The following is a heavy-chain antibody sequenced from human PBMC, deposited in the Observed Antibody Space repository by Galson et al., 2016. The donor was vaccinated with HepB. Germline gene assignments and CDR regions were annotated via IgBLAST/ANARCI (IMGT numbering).Heavy chain of an antibody. D-gene: IGHD6-19*01. CDR2: IRGSGGSP. CDR1: GFSFSNYA. J-gene: IGHJ4*02. V-gene: IGHV3-23*01. CDR3: AKAKDRGYDSGCLDN. Sequence: LRLSCAASGFSFSNYAISLVRQTPGKGLEWVSDIRGSGGSPYYADSVLGRFTITRDNSKNTLYLQMNSLRAEDTALYYCAKAKDRGYDSGCLDNWGQGTLVIVSS.